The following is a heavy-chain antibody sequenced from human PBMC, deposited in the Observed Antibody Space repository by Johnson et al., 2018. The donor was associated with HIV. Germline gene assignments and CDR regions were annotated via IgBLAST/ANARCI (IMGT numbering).Heavy chain of an antibody. CDR1: GFTFNNAW. Sequence: VQLVESGGGLVKPGGSIRLSCAASGFTFNNAWMSWVRQAPGKGLEWVGRIKSKSDGGTSDYAAPVKARFTISRDDSKNTLYLQMNSLKTEDTAVYYCTTDPIAAAGPDAFDIWGQGTVVTVSS. CDR2: IKSKSDGGTS. CDR3: TTDPIAAAGPDAFDI. D-gene: IGHD6-13*01. J-gene: IGHJ3*02. V-gene: IGHV3-15*01.